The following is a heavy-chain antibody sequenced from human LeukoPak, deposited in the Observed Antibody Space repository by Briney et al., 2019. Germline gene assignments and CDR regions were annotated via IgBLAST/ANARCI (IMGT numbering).Heavy chain of an antibody. CDR1: GFTFSSYS. J-gene: IGHJ4*02. Sequence: GGSLRLSCAASGFTFSSYSMNWVRQAPGKGLEWVSSISSSSSYIYYADSMKGRFTISRDNAKNSLYLQMNSLRAEDTAVYYCARELKRVVPAAQFFDYWGQGTLVTVSS. CDR3: ARELKRVVPAAQFFDY. V-gene: IGHV3-21*01. D-gene: IGHD2-2*01. CDR2: ISSSSSYI.